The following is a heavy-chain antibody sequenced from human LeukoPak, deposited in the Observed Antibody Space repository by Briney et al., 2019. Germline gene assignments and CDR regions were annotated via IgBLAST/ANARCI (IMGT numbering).Heavy chain of an antibody. CDR3: AREWGYSGYDNDFDY. Sequence: PGGSLRLSCAASGFTFSSYSMNWVRQAPGKGLEWVSSISSSSSYIYYADSVKGRFTISRGNAKNSLYLQMNSLRAEDTAVYYCAREWGYSGYDNDFDYWGQGTLVTVSS. V-gene: IGHV3-21*01. CDR2: ISSSSSYI. J-gene: IGHJ4*02. CDR1: GFTFSSYS. D-gene: IGHD5-12*01.